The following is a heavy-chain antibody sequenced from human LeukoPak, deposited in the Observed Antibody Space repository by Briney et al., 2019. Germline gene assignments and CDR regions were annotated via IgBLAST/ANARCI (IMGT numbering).Heavy chain of an antibody. Sequence: PGGSLRLSCAASGFTFSKYWMLWVRQAPGKGLESVSRINTDGTVTTYADSVKGRFTVSRDNADNTMFLKMNRVRDEDTAVYYCATKQWLAPPPDSWGQGTPVTVSS. CDR3: ATKQWLAPPPDS. V-gene: IGHV3-74*01. CDR2: INTDGTVT. CDR1: GFTFSKYW. D-gene: IGHD6-19*01. J-gene: IGHJ4*02.